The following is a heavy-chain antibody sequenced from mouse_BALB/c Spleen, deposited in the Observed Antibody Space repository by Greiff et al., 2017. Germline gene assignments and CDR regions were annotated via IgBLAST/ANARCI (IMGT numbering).Heavy chain of an antibody. V-gene: IGHV5-6*01. J-gene: IGHJ2*01. CDR3: ARTGWDY. CDR1: GFTFSSYG. D-gene: IGHD2-3*01. CDR2: ISSGGSYT. Sequence: EVKLMESGGDLVKPGGSLKLSCAASGFTFSSYGMSWVRQTPDKRLEWVATISSGGSYTYYPDSVKGRFTISRDNAKNTLYLQMSSLKSEDTAMYYCARTGWDYWGQGTTLTVSS.